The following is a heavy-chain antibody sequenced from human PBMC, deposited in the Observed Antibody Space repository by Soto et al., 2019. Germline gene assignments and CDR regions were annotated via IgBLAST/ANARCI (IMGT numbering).Heavy chain of an antibody. CDR3: ARDRIVGATLYYFDY. CDR1: GYTFTGYY. D-gene: IGHD1-26*01. J-gene: IGHJ4*02. V-gene: IGHV1-2*04. CDR2: INPNSGGT. Sequence: GASVKVSCKASGYTFTGYYMHWVRQAPGQGLEWMGWINPNSGGTSYAQKFQGWVTMTRDTSISTAYMELSRLRSDDTAVYYCARDRIVGATLYYFDYWGQGTLVTVSS.